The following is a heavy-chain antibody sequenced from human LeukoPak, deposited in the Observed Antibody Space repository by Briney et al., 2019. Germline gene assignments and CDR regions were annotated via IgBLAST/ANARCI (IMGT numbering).Heavy chain of an antibody. Sequence: GGSLRLSCAASGFTFSSYAMNWVRQAPGKGLEWVSASSGSGGNTYYADSVKGRFTIPRDNSKNTLYLQMNSLRAEDTAVYYCAKKMSITAARQVDYWGQGTLVTVSS. J-gene: IGHJ4*02. D-gene: IGHD1-20*01. CDR1: GFTFSSYA. V-gene: IGHV3-23*01. CDR2: SSGSGGNT. CDR3: AKKMSITAARQVDY.